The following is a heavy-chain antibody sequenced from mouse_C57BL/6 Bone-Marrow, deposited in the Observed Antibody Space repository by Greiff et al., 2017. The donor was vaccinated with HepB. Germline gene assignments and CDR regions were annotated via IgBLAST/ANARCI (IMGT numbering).Heavy chain of an antibody. CDR3: ARGYGSSYDFDY. CDR2: IYPRSGNT. J-gene: IGHJ2*01. D-gene: IGHD1-1*01. Sequence: QVQLQQSGAELARPGASVKLSCKASGYTFTSYGISWVKQRTGQGLEWIGEIYPRSGNTYYNEKFKGKATLTADKSSSNAYMELLSLTSEDSAVYFCARGYGSSYDFDYWGQGTTLTVSS. V-gene: IGHV1-81*01. CDR1: GYTFTSYG.